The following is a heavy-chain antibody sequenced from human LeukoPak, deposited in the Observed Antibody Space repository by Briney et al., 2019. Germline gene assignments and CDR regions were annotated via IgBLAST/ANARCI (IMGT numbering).Heavy chain of an antibody. D-gene: IGHD6-6*01. CDR1: RYSFTSYW. V-gene: IGHV5-51*01. CDR2: IYPDDSDT. Sequence: PGESLKISCKGSRYSFTSYWIGWVRQMPGKGLEWMGIIYPDDSDTRYSPSFQGQVTISADKSISTAYLRWRSLKASDTAMYYCARTKYSSSINYFDYWGQGTLVTVSS. J-gene: IGHJ4*02. CDR3: ARTKYSSSINYFDY.